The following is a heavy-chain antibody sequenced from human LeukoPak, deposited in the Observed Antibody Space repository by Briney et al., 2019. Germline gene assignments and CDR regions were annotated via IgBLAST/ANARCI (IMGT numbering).Heavy chain of an antibody. D-gene: IGHD5-24*01. Sequence: GGSLRLSCAASGFTFSSYAMHWVRQGPGKGLEWVAIISYDGRKTSYVDSVKGRFTISRDNPKNTLYLQMDSLRAEDTALYYCAKDFNGFNPLYYFDYWGQGTLVTVSS. V-gene: IGHV3-30*04. J-gene: IGHJ4*02. CDR2: ISYDGRKT. CDR1: GFTFSSYA. CDR3: AKDFNGFNPLYYFDY.